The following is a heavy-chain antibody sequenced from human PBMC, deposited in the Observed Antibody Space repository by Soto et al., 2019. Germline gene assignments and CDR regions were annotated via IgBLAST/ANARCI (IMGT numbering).Heavy chain of an antibody. J-gene: IGHJ6*02. Sequence: ASVKVSCKASGYTFTSYGISWVRQAPGQGLEWMGWISAYNGNTNYAQKLQGRVTTTTDTSTSTAYMELRSLRSDDTAVYYCARDGMEDYDFWSGYSPYGMDVWGQGTTVTVSS. V-gene: IGHV1-18*04. D-gene: IGHD3-3*01. CDR1: GYTFTSYG. CDR2: ISAYNGNT. CDR3: ARDGMEDYDFWSGYSPYGMDV.